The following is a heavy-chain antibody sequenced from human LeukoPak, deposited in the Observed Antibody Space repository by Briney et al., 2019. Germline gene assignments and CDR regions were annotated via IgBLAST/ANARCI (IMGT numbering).Heavy chain of an antibody. Sequence: SETLSLTCAVYGGSFSGYYWSWIRQPPGKGLEWIGEINHSGSTNYNPSLKSRVTTSVDTSKNQFSLKLSSVTAADTAVYYCARVSPDSSSWYTDYWGQGTLVTVSS. CDR1: GGSFSGYY. CDR2: INHSGST. D-gene: IGHD6-13*01. CDR3: ARVSPDSSSWYTDY. J-gene: IGHJ4*02. V-gene: IGHV4-34*01.